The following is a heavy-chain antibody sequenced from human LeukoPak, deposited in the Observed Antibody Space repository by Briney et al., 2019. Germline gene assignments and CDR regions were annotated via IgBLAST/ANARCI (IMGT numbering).Heavy chain of an antibody. V-gene: IGHV3-33*06. CDR1: GFTFSSYG. D-gene: IGHD6-19*01. J-gene: IGHJ4*02. Sequence: GRSLRLSSAASGFTFSSYGMHWVRQAPGKGLEWVAVIWYDGSNKYYADSVKGRFTISRDNSKNTLYLQMNSLRAEDTAVYYCAKGGLYSSGMNWGQGTLVTVSS. CDR3: AKGGLYSSGMN. CDR2: IWYDGSNK.